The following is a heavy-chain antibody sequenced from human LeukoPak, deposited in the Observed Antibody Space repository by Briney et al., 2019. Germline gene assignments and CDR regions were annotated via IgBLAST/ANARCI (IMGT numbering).Heavy chain of an antibody. D-gene: IGHD3-10*01. CDR2: ISYLGTNE. CDR1: GFTFSTYA. CDR3: AREGYYGSGSPPSLYFDY. J-gene: IGHJ4*02. V-gene: IGHV3-30-3*01. Sequence: GRSLRLSCAASGFTFSTYAMHWVRQAPGKGLKWVAVISYLGTNEYYADSVKGRFTISRDNSKNTLYLQMNSLRADDTGVYYCAREGYYGSGSPPSLYFDYWGQGTLVTVSS.